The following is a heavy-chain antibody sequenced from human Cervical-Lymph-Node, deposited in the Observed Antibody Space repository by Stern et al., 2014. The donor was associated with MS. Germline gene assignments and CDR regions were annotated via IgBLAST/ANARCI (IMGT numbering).Heavy chain of an antibody. CDR3: ARGEVTTWFDS. CDR2: IYHSGNI. J-gene: IGHJ5*01. CDR1: GSSITTSNW. D-gene: IGHD4-17*01. V-gene: IGHV4-4*02. Sequence: QVQLQESGPGLVKPSGTLSLTCGVSGSSITTSNWWTWVRQPPGKGLEWIGEIYHSGNINFNPSLKSRVTMSVDKSKNQISLKLTSGTAADTAVYYCARGEVTTWFDSWGPGTLVTVSS.